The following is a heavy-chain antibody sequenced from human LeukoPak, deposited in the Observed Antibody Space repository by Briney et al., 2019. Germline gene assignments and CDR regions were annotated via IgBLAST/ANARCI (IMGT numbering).Heavy chain of an antibody. CDR1: GFTFSSYG. CDR3: AKGDYSSTWYFYFDS. D-gene: IGHD6-13*01. J-gene: IGHJ4*02. Sequence: PGRSLRLSCAASGFTFSSYGMHWVRQAPGKGLEWVALISYDGSNKYYADSVKGRFTISRDKSKNTLYLQMNSLRAEDTAAYYCAKGDYSSTWYFYFDSWGQGTLVTVSS. CDR2: ISYDGSNK. V-gene: IGHV3-30*18.